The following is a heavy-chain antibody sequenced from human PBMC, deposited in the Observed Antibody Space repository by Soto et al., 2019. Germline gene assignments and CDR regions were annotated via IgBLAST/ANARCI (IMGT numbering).Heavy chain of an antibody. V-gene: IGHV3-64*07. CDR3: ARSIHDFWSGYPQGFFDY. J-gene: IGHJ4*02. Sequence: EVQLVESGGGLVQPGGSLRLSCAASGFTFSTHAMHWVRQAPGKGLEYISAISSNGVSTFYADSVQGRFTISRDNSKNTLSLHVGSLRAEDMAVYYCARSIHDFWSGYPQGFFDYWGQGTLVTVSS. CDR2: ISSNGVST. CDR1: GFTFSTHA. D-gene: IGHD3-3*01.